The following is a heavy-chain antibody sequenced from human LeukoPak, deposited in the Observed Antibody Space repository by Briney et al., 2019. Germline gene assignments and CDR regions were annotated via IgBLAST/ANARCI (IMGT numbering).Heavy chain of an antibody. CDR3: ARGYSYGPWD. CDR2: IYYSGST. J-gene: IGHJ4*02. CDR1: GGSISSSSYY. D-gene: IGHD5-18*01. V-gene: IGHV4-39*07. Sequence: PSETLSLTCTVSGGSISSSSYYWGWIRQPPGKGLEWIGSIYYSGSTNYNPSLKSRVTMSVDTSKDQFSLKLSSVTAADTAVYYCARGYSYGPWDWGQGTLVTVSS.